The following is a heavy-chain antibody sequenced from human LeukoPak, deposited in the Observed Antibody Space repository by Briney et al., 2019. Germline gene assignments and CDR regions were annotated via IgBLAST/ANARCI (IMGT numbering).Heavy chain of an antibody. V-gene: IGHV3-23*01. CDR1: GFTFRSYG. CDR3: AKSTEQQLVWRGWFDP. Sequence: GGSLRLSCAASGFTFRSYGMSWVRQAPRKGLEWVSAISGSGGSTYYADSVKGRFTISRDNSKNTMFLQMSSLRAGDTAVYYCAKSTEQQLVWRGWFDPWGQGTLVTVSS. D-gene: IGHD6-13*01. CDR2: ISGSGGST. J-gene: IGHJ5*02.